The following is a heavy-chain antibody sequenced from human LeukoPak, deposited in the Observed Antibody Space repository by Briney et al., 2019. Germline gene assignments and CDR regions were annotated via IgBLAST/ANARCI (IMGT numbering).Heavy chain of an antibody. CDR1: GFTFGSYS. Sequence: GGSLRLSCAASGFTFGSYSMTWVRQAPGKGLEWVSSISGGGGSTYYADSVKGRFTISRDNSMNTLYLQMNSLRAEDTAVYYCARDRPYSGSHGGDYWGQGTLVTVSS. J-gene: IGHJ4*02. CDR3: ARDRPYSGSHGGDY. V-gene: IGHV3-23*01. CDR2: ISGGGGST. D-gene: IGHD1-26*01.